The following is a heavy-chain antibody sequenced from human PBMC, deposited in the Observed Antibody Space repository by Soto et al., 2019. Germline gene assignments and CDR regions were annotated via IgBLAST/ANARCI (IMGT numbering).Heavy chain of an antibody. J-gene: IGHJ6*02. CDR1: GDSIGTGNKY. CDR3: APGPSRFHFYYAMDV. CDR2: IFSSGTT. V-gene: IGHV4-30-4*02. Sequence: SETLSLTCTVSGDSIGTGNKYWSWIRQAPGKGLECIGYIFSSGTTYYNPSLKSRLTMSLHTSQYQFSPKPNSLTAAATTVYFCAPGPSRFHFYYAMDVWGPGTTVAVSS. D-gene: IGHD3-3*02.